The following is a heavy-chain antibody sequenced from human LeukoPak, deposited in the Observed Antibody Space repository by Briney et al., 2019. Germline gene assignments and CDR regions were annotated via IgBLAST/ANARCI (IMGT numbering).Heavy chain of an antibody. CDR2: IIPIFGTT. CDR3: ARGDSGYDYGFDN. D-gene: IGHD5-12*01. Sequence: SSVKVSCKASGGTFSSHAISWVRQAPGQGLEWVGGIIPIFGTTNYAQKFQGRVTITTDESTGTGYMELRSLRSDDTAVYYCARGDSGYDYGFDNWGQGTLVTVSS. V-gene: IGHV1-69*05. J-gene: IGHJ4*02. CDR1: GGTFSSHA.